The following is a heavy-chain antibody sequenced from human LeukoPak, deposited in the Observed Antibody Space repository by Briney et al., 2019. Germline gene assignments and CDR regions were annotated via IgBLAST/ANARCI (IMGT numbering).Heavy chain of an antibody. CDR1: GYTFTSYY. CDR3: ARDCYYYDSSGYYGVDY. Sequence: ASVKVSCKASGYTFTSYYMHWVRQAPGQGLEWMGIINPSGGSTSYAQKFQGRVTMTRDTSTSTVYMELSSLRSEDTAVYYCARDCYYYDSSGYYGVDYWGQGTLVTVSS. V-gene: IGHV1-46*01. D-gene: IGHD3-22*01. J-gene: IGHJ4*02. CDR2: INPSGGST.